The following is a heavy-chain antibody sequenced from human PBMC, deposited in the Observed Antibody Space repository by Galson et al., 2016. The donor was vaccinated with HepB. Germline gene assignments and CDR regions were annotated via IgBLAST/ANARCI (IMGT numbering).Heavy chain of an antibody. Sequence: SVKVSCKASGGTFSNYGISWVRQAPGQGLEWMGGITPIFGTSNYAQKFQGRVTITADKSTSTVFMDLSRLTSEDTAIYYYARGVYASFLGGLDYWGQGTLVTVSS. D-gene: IGHD6-6*01. CDR3: ARGVYASFLGGLDY. CDR1: GGTFSNYG. V-gene: IGHV1-69*06. CDR2: ITPIFGTS. J-gene: IGHJ4*02.